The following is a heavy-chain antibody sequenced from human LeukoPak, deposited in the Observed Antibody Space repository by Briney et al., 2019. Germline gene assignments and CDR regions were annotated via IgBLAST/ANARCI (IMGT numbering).Heavy chain of an antibody. CDR1: GGTFSSYA. V-gene: IGHV1-69*06. D-gene: IGHD5-24*01. CDR2: IIPIFGTA. CDR3: ARDTWLQLDY. J-gene: IGHJ4*02. Sequence: ASVKVSCKASGGTFSSYAISWVRQPPGQGLEWMGRIIPIFGTANYAQKFQGRVTITADKSTSTAYMELSSLRSEDTAVYYCARDTWLQLDYWGQGTLVTVSS.